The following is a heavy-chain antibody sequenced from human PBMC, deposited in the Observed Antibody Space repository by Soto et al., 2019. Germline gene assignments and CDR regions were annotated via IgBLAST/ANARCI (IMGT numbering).Heavy chain of an antibody. CDR1: GGSISSGGYY. CDR3: ARDGTVTTDYYGMDV. V-gene: IGHV4-31*03. J-gene: IGHJ6*02. CDR2: IYYSGST. Sequence: SETLSLTCTVSGGSISSGGYYWSWIRQHPGKGLEWIGYIYYSGSTYYNPSLKGRVTISVDTSKNQFSLKLSSVTAADTAVYYCARDGTVTTDYYGMDVWGQGTTVTVSS. D-gene: IGHD4-17*01.